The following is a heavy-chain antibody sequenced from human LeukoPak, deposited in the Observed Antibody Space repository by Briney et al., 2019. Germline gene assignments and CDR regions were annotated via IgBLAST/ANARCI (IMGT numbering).Heavy chain of an antibody. CDR3: ARAGYSSGAVRF. J-gene: IGHJ6*02. CDR2: IYPGDSDT. V-gene: IGHV5-51*01. Sequence: GESLKISCQASGYTFRRNWIAWVRQQPGKGLEWMGIIYPGDSDTRYSPSFQGQVTISADKSISTAYLQWSSLKASDTAMYYCARAGYSSGAVRFWGQGTTVTVSS. CDR1: GYTFRRNW. D-gene: IGHD6-19*01.